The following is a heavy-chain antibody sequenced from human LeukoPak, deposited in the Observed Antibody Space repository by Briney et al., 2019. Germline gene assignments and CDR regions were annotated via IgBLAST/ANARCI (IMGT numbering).Heavy chain of an antibody. V-gene: IGHV3-23*01. Sequence: GGSLRLSCAASGFTFSSYAMSWARKAPGKGLDWVSAISGSGGSTYYADSVKGRFTISRDNSKNTLYLQMNSLRAEDTAVYYCAKVRDGDYGYYFDYWGQGTLVTVSS. CDR1: GFTFSSYA. D-gene: IGHD2-21*02. CDR2: ISGSGGST. J-gene: IGHJ4*02. CDR3: AKVRDGDYGYYFDY.